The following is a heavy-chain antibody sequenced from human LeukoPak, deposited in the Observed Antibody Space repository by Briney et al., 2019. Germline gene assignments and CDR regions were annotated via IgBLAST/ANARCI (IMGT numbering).Heavy chain of an antibody. CDR3: ARDSSSRAFDY. D-gene: IGHD6-13*01. CDR2: IYSSGST. J-gene: IGHJ4*02. V-gene: IGHV4-4*07. Sequence: SETLSLTCTVSGDSISSYYWSWTRQPAGKGLEWIGRIYSSGSTNYNPSLKSRITMSVDTSKNQFSLKLSSVTAADTAVYYCARDSSSRAFDYWGQGTLVTVSS. CDR1: GDSISSYY.